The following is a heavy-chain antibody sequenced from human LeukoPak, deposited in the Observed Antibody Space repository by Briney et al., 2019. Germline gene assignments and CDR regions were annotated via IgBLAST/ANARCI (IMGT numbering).Heavy chain of an antibody. CDR3: ARDSSGWYQFGDY. J-gene: IGHJ4*02. D-gene: IGHD6-19*01. V-gene: IGHV3-7*01. CDR2: IKQDGSEK. Sequence: GGSLRLSCAASGFTFSSYWMSWVRLAPGKGLEWVANIKQDGSEKYYVDSVKGRFTISKDNAKNSVYLQMNSLRAEDTAVYYCARDSSGWYQFGDYWGQGTLVTVSS. CDR1: GFTFSSYW.